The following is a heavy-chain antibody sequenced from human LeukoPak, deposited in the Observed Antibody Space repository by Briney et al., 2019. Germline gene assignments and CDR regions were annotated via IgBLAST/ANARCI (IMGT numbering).Heavy chain of an antibody. V-gene: IGHV4-4*07. CDR1: GGSISSYY. CDR2: LHSSGST. J-gene: IGHJ4*02. D-gene: IGHD5/OR15-5a*01. CDR3: ARKSLRQNYFDY. Sequence: SETLSLTCAVSGGSISSYYWNWIRQPAGKGLEWIGRLHSSGSTNYSPSLKSRVTLSLDTSKNQFSLNLSSVTAADTAVYYCARKSLRQNYFDYWGQGILVTVSS.